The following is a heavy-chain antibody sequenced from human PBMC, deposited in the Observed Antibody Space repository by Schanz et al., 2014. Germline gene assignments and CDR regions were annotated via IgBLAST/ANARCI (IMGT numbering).Heavy chain of an antibody. CDR2: ISFSGNTI. CDR3: ARGRTFDY. V-gene: IGHV3-48*01. Sequence: EVQLVESGGGLVRPGGSLRLSCTTSGLIFSTYTLNWVRQAPGKGLEWISYISFSGNTIYYADSVKGRFTISRDNAKNAVFLQMNRLRAEDTAVYYCARGRTFDYWGQGTLVTVSS. CDR1: GLIFSTYT. J-gene: IGHJ4*02.